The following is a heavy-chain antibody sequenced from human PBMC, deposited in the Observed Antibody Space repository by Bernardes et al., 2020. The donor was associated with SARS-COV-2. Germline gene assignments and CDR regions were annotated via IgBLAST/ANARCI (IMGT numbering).Heavy chain of an antibody. J-gene: IGHJ5*02. D-gene: IGHD6-13*01. CDR1: GDTFSNFG. Sequence: ASVKVSCKASGDTFSNFGLSWVRQAPGQGLEWVGWISAYNGNTNYAQKFQGRVTMTTDTSTSTGYMELRSLTSDDTAVYYCARDFSSLGWFDPWGQGTLVTVSS. CDR2: ISAYNGNT. V-gene: IGHV1-18*01. CDR3: ARDFSSLGWFDP.